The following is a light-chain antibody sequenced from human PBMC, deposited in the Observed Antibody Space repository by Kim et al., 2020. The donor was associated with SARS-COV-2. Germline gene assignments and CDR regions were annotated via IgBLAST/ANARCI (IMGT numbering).Light chain of an antibody. CDR3: QQYNDWPLT. V-gene: IGKV3-15*01. CDR1: QTISRD. J-gene: IGKJ4*01. CDR2: GVS. Sequence: LFPGERTTLSCRTRQTISRDLAWYQQRPGQAPRLLIYGVSTRATGIPATFTGSGSGTEFTLTISSLQSEDCALYYCQQYNDWPLTFGGGTKVDIK.